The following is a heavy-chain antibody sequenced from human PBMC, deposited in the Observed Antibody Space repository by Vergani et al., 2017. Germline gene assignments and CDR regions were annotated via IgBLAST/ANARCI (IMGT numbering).Heavy chain of an antibody. CDR3: ARGTATSPDYYYYYYMDV. Sequence: QVQLVQSGAEVKKPGSSVKVSCKASGGTFRSYAISWVRQAPGQGLEWMGGIIPIFGTANYAQKFQGRVPITADASTSTAYMELSSLRSEDTAVYYCARGTATSPDYYYYYYMDVWGRGTTVTVSS. V-gene: IGHV1-69*01. CDR1: GGTFRSYA. D-gene: IGHD2-15*01. J-gene: IGHJ6*03. CDR2: IIPIFGTA.